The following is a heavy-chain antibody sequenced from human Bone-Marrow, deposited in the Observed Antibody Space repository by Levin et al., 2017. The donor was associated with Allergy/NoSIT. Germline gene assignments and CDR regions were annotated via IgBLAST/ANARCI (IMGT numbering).Heavy chain of an antibody. CDR3: ASSAIGDWYFHF. CDR1: GFTFSRYD. CDR2: IGTAGDT. V-gene: IGHV3-13*01. D-gene: IGHD2-21*01. Sequence: SGGSLRLSCAASGFTFSRYDMHWVRQLPGKGLQWVAAIGTAGDTYYPGSVKGRFTISRENAKNSLYLQMNNLRVGDTALYYCASSAIGDWYFHFWGRGTVVTVSS. J-gene: IGHJ2*01.